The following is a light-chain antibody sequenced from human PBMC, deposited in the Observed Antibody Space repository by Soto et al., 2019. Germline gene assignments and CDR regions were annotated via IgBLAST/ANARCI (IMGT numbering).Light chain of an antibody. V-gene: IGKV3-20*01. J-gene: IGKJ1*01. Sequence: EIVLTQSPGTLSLSPGERGTLSCRASQSLSSNYLAWYQQIPGQAPRLLIYAASSRATGIPDRFSGSGSGTDFTLTISRLEPEDFAVYSCHQYGNSPPTFGQGTKVEIK. CDR3: HQYGNSPPT. CDR2: AAS. CDR1: QSLSSNY.